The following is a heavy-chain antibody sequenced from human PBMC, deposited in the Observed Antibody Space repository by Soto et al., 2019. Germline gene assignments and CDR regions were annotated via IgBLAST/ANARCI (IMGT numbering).Heavy chain of an antibody. J-gene: IGHJ4*02. CDR2: INAGNGNT. CDR3: ARVPLERRVWGSHFSPIDY. Sequence: GASVKVSCKASGYTFTSYAMHWVRQAPGQRLEWMGWINAGNGNTKYSQKFQGRVTITRDTSASTAYMELSSLRSEDTTVYYCARVPLERRVWGSHFSPIDYWGQGTLVTVSS. CDR1: GYTFTSYA. V-gene: IGHV1-3*01. D-gene: IGHD1-1*01.